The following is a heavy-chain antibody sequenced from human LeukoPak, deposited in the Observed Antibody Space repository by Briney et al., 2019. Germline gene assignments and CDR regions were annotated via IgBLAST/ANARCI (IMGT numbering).Heavy chain of an antibody. J-gene: IGHJ4*02. D-gene: IGHD4-17*01. Sequence: GGSLRLSCAASGFTFSDYNMNWVRQAPGKGLEWVSYITGSSLTIKYADSAKGRFTISRDNAKNSLYLQMNSLRDDDTAVYYCTRVTTVTAGDYWGQGTLVTVSS. CDR2: ITGSSLTI. CDR3: TRVTTVTAGDY. V-gene: IGHV3-48*02. CDR1: GFTFSDYN.